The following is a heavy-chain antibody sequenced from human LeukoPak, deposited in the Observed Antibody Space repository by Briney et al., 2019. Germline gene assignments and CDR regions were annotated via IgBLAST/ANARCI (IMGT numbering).Heavy chain of an antibody. D-gene: IGHD2-15*01. CDR3: ARDPLGYCSGGSCYPFDY. J-gene: IGHJ4*01. V-gene: IGHV3-33*01. CDR2: IWYDGSNK. CDR1: GFTFSSYG. Sequence: GGSLRLSCAASGFTFSSYGMHWVRQAPGKGLEWVAVIWYDGSNKYYADSVKGRFTISRDNSKNTLYLQMNSLRAEDTAVYYCARDPLGYCSGGSCYPFDYWGQEPWSPSPQ.